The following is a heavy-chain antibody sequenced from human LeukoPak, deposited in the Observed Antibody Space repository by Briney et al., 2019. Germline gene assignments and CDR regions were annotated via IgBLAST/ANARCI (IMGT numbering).Heavy chain of an antibody. D-gene: IGHD3-22*01. CDR1: GGSISSGSYY. J-gene: IGHJ3*02. CDR3: ARDEPDYYDSSGYEPNDAFDI. V-gene: IGHV4-61*02. CDR2: IYTSGST. Sequence: SQTLSLTCTVSGGSISSGSYYWSWIRQPAGKGLERIGRIYTSGSTNYNPSLKSRVTISVDTSKNQFSLKLSSVTAADTAVYYCARDEPDYYDSSGYEPNDAFDIWGQGTMVTVSS.